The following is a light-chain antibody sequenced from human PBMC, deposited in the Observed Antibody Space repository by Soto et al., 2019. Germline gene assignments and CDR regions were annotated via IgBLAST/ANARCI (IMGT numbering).Light chain of an antibody. Sequence: QSVLTQTRSVSGSPGQSVTISCTGTSSDVGGYNYVSWYQQHPGKAPKLMIYDVSKRPSGVPDRFSGSKSGNTASLTISGLQAEDEADYYCCSYAASYTFVVFGGGTKLTVL. CDR2: DVS. CDR3: CSYAASYTFVV. J-gene: IGLJ2*01. V-gene: IGLV2-11*01. CDR1: SSDVGGYNY.